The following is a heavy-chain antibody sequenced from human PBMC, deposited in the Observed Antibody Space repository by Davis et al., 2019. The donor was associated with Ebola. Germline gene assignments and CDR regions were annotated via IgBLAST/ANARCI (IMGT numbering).Heavy chain of an antibody. D-gene: IGHD3-16*01. V-gene: IGHV1-46*01. Sequence: ASVKVSCKASGYTFTSYYMHWVRQAPGQGLEWMGIINPSGGSTSYAQKFQGRVTMTRDTSTSTVYMELSSLRSDDTAVYYCSTMGGDDSWGSYYFDYWGQGTLVTVSS. CDR2: INPSGGST. CDR3: STMGGDDSWGSYYFDY. J-gene: IGHJ4*02. CDR1: GYTFTSYY.